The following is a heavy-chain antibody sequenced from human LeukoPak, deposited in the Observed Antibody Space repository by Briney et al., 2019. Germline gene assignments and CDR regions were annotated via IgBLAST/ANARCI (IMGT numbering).Heavy chain of an antibody. Sequence: ASVKASCKATGYTFTSYAMNWVRQAPGQGLEWMGWINTNTGNPTYAQGFTGRFVFSLDTSVSTAYLQISSLKAEDTAVYYCARDFRPMIVVVVAATHWFDPWGQGTLVTVSS. CDR3: ARDFRPMIVVVVAATHWFDP. CDR2: INTNTGNP. CDR1: GYTFTSYA. J-gene: IGHJ5*02. D-gene: IGHD2-15*01. V-gene: IGHV7-4-1*02.